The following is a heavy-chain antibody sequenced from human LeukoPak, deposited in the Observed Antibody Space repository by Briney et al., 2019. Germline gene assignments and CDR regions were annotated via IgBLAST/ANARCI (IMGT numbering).Heavy chain of an antibody. Sequence: GGSLRLSCAASGFTFSSYSMNWVRQAPGKGLEWVSSISSSSSYIYYADLVKGRFTISRDNAKNSLYLQMNSLRAEDTAVYYCASLVNGDAFDIWGQGTMVTVSS. D-gene: IGHD2-8*01. CDR1: GFTFSSYS. CDR3: ASLVNGDAFDI. CDR2: ISSSSSYI. V-gene: IGHV3-21*01. J-gene: IGHJ3*02.